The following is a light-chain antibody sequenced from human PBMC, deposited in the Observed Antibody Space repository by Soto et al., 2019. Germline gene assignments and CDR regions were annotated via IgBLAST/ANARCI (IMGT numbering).Light chain of an antibody. V-gene: IGKV3-20*01. CDR3: HLYGSSPSYT. CDR2: GAS. CDR1: QSVSSSSY. Sequence: EIVLTQSPGTLSLSPGERATLSCRASQSVSSSSYLAWYQQKPGQAPRLLIYGASSRATGIPDRFSGSGSGTDFTLTISRLEPEDFAVYYCHLYGSSPSYTFGQGTKLEIK. J-gene: IGKJ2*01.